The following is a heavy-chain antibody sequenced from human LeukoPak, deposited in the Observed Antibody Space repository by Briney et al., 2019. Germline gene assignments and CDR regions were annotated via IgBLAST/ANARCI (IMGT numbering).Heavy chain of an antibody. CDR2: ISAYNGNT. CDR1: GGTFSSYA. J-gene: IGHJ4*02. Sequence: ASVKVSCKASGGTFSSYAISWVRQAPGQGLEWMGWISAYNGNTNYAQKLQGRVTMTTDTSTSTAYMELRSLRSDDTAVYYCARDYSSSWYARGLFDYWGQGTLVTVSS. CDR3: ARDYSSSWYARGLFDY. D-gene: IGHD6-13*01. V-gene: IGHV1-18*01.